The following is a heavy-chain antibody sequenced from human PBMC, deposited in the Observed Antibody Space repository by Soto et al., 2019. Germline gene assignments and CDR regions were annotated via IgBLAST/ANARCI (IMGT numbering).Heavy chain of an antibody. J-gene: IGHJ6*02. V-gene: IGHV3-48*02. Sequence: GGSLRLSCAASGFTFSSYSMNWVRQAPGKGLEWVSYISSSSSTIYYADTVKGRFTISRDNAKNSLYLQMNSLRDEDTAVYYCASDLYSASAVYCSGGSCYLLEYYYYGMDVWGQGTTVTVSS. CDR2: ISSSSSTI. CDR1: GFTFSSYS. D-gene: IGHD2-15*01. CDR3: ASDLYSASAVYCSGGSCYLLEYYYYGMDV.